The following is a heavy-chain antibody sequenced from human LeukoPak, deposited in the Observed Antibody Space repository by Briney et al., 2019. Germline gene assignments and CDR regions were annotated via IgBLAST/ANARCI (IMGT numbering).Heavy chain of an antibody. Sequence: GGSLRLSCAASGFTFSSYGMHWVRQAPGKGLEWVAVIWYDGSNKYYADSVKGRFTISRDNSKNTLYLQMNSLRAEDTAVYYCARDRNDIVVVPAAMFEGGMDVWGQGTTVTVSS. V-gene: IGHV3-33*01. CDR2: IWYDGSNK. CDR3: ARDRNDIVVVPAAMFEGGMDV. J-gene: IGHJ6*02. D-gene: IGHD2-2*01. CDR1: GFTFSSYG.